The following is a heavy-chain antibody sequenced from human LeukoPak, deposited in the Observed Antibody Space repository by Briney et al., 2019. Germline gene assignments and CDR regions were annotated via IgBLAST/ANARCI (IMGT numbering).Heavy chain of an antibody. V-gene: IGHV4-34*01. D-gene: IGHD4/OR15-4a*01. Sequence: SETLSLTCAVYGGSFSGYYWSWIRQPPGKGLEWIGEINHSGSTNYNPSLKSRVTISVDTSKNQFSLKLSSATAADTAVYYCRIKGASFDYWGQGTLVTVSS. CDR3: RIKGASFDY. J-gene: IGHJ4*02. CDR1: GGSFSGYY. CDR2: INHSGST.